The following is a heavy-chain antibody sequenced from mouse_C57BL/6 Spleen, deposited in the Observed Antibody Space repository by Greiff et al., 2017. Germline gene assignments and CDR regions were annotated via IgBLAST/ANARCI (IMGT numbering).Heavy chain of an antibody. Sequence: EVQLQESGGGLVQPGGSMKLSCAASGFTFSDAWMDWVRQSPEKGLEWVAEIRNKANNHATYYAESVKGRFTISRDDSKSSVYLQMNSLRAEDTGIYYCTRDGSSSNYFDYWGQGTTLTVSS. CDR3: TRDGSSSNYFDY. V-gene: IGHV6-6*01. D-gene: IGHD1-1*01. J-gene: IGHJ2*01. CDR2: IRNKANNHAT. CDR1: GFTFSDAW.